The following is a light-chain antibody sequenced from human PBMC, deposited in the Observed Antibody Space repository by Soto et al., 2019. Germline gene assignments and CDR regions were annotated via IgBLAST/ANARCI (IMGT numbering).Light chain of an antibody. Sequence: QLVLTQSPSASASLGASVKLTCTLSSGHSNYAIAWHQQQSEKGPRYLMKLNSDGSHSKGDGIPDRFSGSSSGAERYRTISSLQSVDEADYYCQTWGSGIVVFGGGTKLTVL. J-gene: IGLJ2*01. CDR3: QTWGSGIVV. CDR1: SGHSNYA. V-gene: IGLV4-69*01. CDR2: LNSDGSH.